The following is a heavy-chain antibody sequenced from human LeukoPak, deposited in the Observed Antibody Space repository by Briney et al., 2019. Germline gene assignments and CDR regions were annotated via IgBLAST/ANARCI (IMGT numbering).Heavy chain of an antibody. CDR3: VTRRSSGWIEYYYYGMDV. V-gene: IGHV3-23*01. CDR1: GFTFSSYA. Sequence: GGSLRLSCAASGFTFSSYAMSWVRQAPGKGLEWVSVISGSGGSTYYADSVKGRFTISRDNSKNTLYLQMNSLRAEDTAVYYCVTRRSSGWIEYYYYGMDVWGQGTTVTVSS. D-gene: IGHD6-19*01. J-gene: IGHJ6*02. CDR2: ISGSGGST.